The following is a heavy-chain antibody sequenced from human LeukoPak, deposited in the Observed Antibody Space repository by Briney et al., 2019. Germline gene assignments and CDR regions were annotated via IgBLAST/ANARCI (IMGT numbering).Heavy chain of an antibody. V-gene: IGHV4-59*08. CDR1: GGSISSYY. Sequence: SETLSLTCTVSGGSISSYYWSWIRQPPGKGLEWIGYIYYSGSTIYNPSLKSRVTISVDTSKNQFSLKLSSVTAADTAVYYCARTGYSYGLNWFDPWGQGTLVTVSS. CDR2: IYYSGST. J-gene: IGHJ5*02. D-gene: IGHD5-18*01. CDR3: ARTGYSYGLNWFDP.